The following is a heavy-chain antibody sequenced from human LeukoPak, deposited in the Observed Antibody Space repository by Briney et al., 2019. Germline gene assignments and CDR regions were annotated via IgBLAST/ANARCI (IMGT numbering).Heavy chain of an antibody. J-gene: IGHJ5*01. CDR2: IYRSGDT. V-gene: IGHV4-39*01. D-gene: IGHD3-10*01. CDR3: AGPSRGVRFDS. CDR1: GGSISSSTYY. Sequence: PSETLSLTCTVSGGSISSSTYYWGWIRQPPGKGLEWIGSIYRSGDTYYNPSLKSRVAISIDTSKNQFSLKLGPVTAADTAFCYCAGPSRGVRFDSWGQGTLVTVSS.